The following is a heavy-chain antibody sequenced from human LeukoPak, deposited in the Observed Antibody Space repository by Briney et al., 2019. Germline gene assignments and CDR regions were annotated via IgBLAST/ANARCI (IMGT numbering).Heavy chain of an antibody. D-gene: IGHD3-16*02. Sequence: PSETLSLTCAVSGGSISSGGYSWSWIRQPPGKGLEXIXYXYHSGSTYYNPSLKSRVTISVDRSKNQFSLKLSSVTAADTAVYYCASVMITFGGVIAYFDYWGQGTLVTVSS. CDR2: XYHSGST. CDR1: GGSISSGGYS. V-gene: IGHV4-30-2*01. CDR3: ASVMITFGGVIAYFDY. J-gene: IGHJ4*02.